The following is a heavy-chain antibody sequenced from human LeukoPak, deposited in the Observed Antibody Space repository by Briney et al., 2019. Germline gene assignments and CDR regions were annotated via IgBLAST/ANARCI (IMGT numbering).Heavy chain of an antibody. CDR1: GYTFTNFD. J-gene: IGHJ6*02. CDR2: MNPNSGNA. V-gene: IGHV1-8*01. D-gene: IGHD2-21*02. Sequence: ASVKVSCKASGYTFTNFDINWVRQATGQGLEWMGWMNPNSGNAGSAQKFQGRLTMTRNTSISTAYMELSSLRSEDTAVYYCAGRGVTEAHYYAMDVWGQGTTVTAPS. CDR3: AGRGVTEAHYYAMDV.